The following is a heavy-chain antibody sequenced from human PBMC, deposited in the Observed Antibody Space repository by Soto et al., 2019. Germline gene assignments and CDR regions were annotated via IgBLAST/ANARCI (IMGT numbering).Heavy chain of an antibody. V-gene: IGHV3-23*01. CDR2: ISGSGGST. CDR3: AKEDGWFGEFYPYYYYGMDV. J-gene: IGHJ6*02. CDR1: GFTFSSYA. D-gene: IGHD3-10*01. Sequence: GGSLRLSCAASGFTFSSYAMSWVRQAPGKGLEWVSAISGSGGSTYYADSVKGRFTISRDNSKNTLYLQMNSLRAEDTAVYYCAKEDGWFGEFYPYYYYGMDVWGQGTTVTVSS.